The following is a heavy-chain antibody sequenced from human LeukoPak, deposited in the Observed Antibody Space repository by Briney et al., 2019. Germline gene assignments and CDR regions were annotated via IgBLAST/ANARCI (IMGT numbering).Heavy chain of an antibody. CDR2: INPNSGGT. CDR3: ARGGGDLRYFDWLLGGYYYYMDV. V-gene: IGHV1-2*02. CDR1: GYTFTGYY. D-gene: IGHD3-9*01. Sequence: ASVTVSCKASGYTFTGYYMHWVRQAPGQGLEWMGWINPNSGGTNYAQKFQGRVTITRNTSISTAYMELSSLRSEDTAVYYCARGGGDLRYFDWLLGGYYYYMDVWGKGTTVTVSS. J-gene: IGHJ6*03.